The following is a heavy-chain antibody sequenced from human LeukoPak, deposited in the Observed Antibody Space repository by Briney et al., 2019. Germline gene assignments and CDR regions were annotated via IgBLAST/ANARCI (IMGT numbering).Heavy chain of an antibody. CDR3: AKWATVTTRYYYYYYMDV. CDR2: ISGSGGST. V-gene: IGHV3-23*01. Sequence: GGSLRLSCAASGFTFSSYAMSWVRQAPGKGLEWVSAISGSGGSTYYADSVKGRFTISRDNSKNTLYLQMNSLRAEDTAVYYCAKWATVTTRYYYYYYMDVWGKGTTVTVSS. D-gene: IGHD4-17*01. CDR1: GFTFSSYA. J-gene: IGHJ6*03.